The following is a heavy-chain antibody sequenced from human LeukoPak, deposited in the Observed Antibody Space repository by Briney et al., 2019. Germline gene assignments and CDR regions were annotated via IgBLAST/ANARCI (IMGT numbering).Heavy chain of an antibody. CDR2: IRYDGSNK. J-gene: IGHJ4*02. Sequence: GGSLRLSCAASGFTFSSYGMHWVRQAPGKGLEWVAFIRYDGSNKYYADSVKGRFTISRDNSKNTLYLQMNSLRAEDTAVYYCAKDQSRDGYNPFDYWGQGTLVTVSS. CDR3: AKDQSRDGYNPFDY. D-gene: IGHD5-24*01. CDR1: GFTFSSYG. V-gene: IGHV3-30*02.